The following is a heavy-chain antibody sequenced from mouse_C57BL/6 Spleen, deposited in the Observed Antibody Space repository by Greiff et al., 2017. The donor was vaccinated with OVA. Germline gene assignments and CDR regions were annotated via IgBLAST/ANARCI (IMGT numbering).Heavy chain of an antibody. CDR3: ARHYYGNAMDY. Sequence: VQLQQSGPELVKPGASVKISCKASGYAFSSSWMNWVKQRPGKGLEWIGRIYPGDGDTNYNGKFKGKATLTTDKSSSTAYMQLSSLTSEDSAVYFCARHYYGNAMDYWGQGTSVTVSS. CDR1: GYAFSSSW. J-gene: IGHJ4*01. D-gene: IGHD1-1*01. V-gene: IGHV1-82*01. CDR2: IYPGDGDT.